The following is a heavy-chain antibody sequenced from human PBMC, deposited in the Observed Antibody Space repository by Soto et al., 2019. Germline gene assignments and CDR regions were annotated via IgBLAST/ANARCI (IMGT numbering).Heavy chain of an antibody. D-gene: IGHD3-10*01. CDR1: GDTFTFYS. Sequence: QVQLVQSGAEVKKPGSSVRVSCKASGDTFTFYSINWVRQAPGLGLEWMGRINPILSMSNYAQRFQGRVKLTXEXPTSTAYMELSSLRSEETAMYYCASSYGSGYRAFDYWGQGALVTVSS. J-gene: IGHJ4*02. CDR2: INPILSMS. CDR3: ASSYGSGYRAFDY. V-gene: IGHV1-69*02.